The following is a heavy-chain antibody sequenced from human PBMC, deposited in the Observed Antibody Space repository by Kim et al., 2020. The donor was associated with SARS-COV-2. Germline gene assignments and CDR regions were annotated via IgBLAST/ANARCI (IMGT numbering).Heavy chain of an antibody. J-gene: IGHJ5*02. CDR1: GVSISSSSYY. V-gene: IGHV4-39*07. D-gene: IGHD6-13*01. CDR3: ARGSGSSWISRLGPYNWFDP. Sequence: SETLSLTCTVSGVSISSSSYYWGWIRQPPGKGLEWIGSIYYSVSIYYNPSLKSRVTISVDTSKNQFSLKLRSVTAADTALYYCARGSGSSWISRLGPYNWFDPWSQGTRVTVSS. CDR2: IYYSVSI.